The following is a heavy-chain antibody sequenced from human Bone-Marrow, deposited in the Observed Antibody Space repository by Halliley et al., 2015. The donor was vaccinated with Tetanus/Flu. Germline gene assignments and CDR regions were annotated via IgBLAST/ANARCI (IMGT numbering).Heavy chain of an antibody. J-gene: IGHJ2*01. V-gene: IGHV3-23*01. Sequence: SLRLSCAASGFIFKNYAMTWVRQAPGKGLEWVSSISGGAFNTYYEDSVKGRFNISRDNSKNTLYLQMSSLRAEDTAVYYCARHCYDDTGSYWYFDLWGRGPRFSFSS. CDR3: ARHCYDDTGSYWYFDL. D-gene: IGHD3-16*01. CDR1: GFIFKNYA. CDR2: ISGGAFNT.